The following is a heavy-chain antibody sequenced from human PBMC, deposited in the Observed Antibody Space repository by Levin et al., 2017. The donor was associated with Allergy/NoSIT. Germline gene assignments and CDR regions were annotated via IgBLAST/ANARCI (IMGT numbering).Heavy chain of an antibody. V-gene: IGHV3-9*01. CDR1: GFTFDDYA. CDR2: ISWNSGSI. CDR3: AKDMWQWLSGHIFDY. Sequence: GGSLRLSCAASGFTFDDYAMHWVRQAPGKGLEWVSGISWNSGSIGYADSVKGRFTISRDNAKNSLYLQMNSLRAEDTALYYCAKDMWQWLSGHIFDYWGQGTLVTVSS. D-gene: IGHD6-19*01. J-gene: IGHJ4*02.